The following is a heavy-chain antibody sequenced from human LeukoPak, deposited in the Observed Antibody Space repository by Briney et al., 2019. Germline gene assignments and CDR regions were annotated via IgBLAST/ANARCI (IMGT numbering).Heavy chain of an antibody. CDR2: THYGSGWIN. D-gene: IGHD6-6*01. CDR3: ARGRRVYYGMDV. CDR1: GDSVSRNDAA. V-gene: IGHV6-1*01. J-gene: IGHJ6*02. Sequence: SQTLSLTCAISGDSVSRNDAAWNWIRQSPSRGLEWLGRTHYGSGWINDYAVSLGSRIVVSADTSKNQFSLQLSSVTPEDTAVYYCARGRRVYYGMDVWGQGTTVTVSS.